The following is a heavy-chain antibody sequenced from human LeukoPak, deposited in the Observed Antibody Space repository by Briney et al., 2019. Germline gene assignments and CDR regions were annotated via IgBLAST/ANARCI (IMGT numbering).Heavy chain of an antibody. CDR1: GYTFTGYY. CDR3: ARDVLLWFGELEYYFDY. V-gene: IGHV1-2*02. Sequence: ASVKVSCKASGYTFTGYYMHWVRQAPGQGLECIGWINPNSRDTNYTQNFQGRVTMTRDTSVSAAYMELSSLRSDDTAVYYCARDVLLWFGELEYYFDYWGQGTLVTVSS. CDR2: INPNSRDT. J-gene: IGHJ4*02. D-gene: IGHD3-10*01.